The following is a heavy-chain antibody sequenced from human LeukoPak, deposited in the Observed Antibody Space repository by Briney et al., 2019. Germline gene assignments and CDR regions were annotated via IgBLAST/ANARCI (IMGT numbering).Heavy chain of an antibody. Sequence: PGGSLRLSCAASGFTFSSYSVTWVRQAPGKGLEWVSSITSSSSYISYADSVKGRFTISRDNAKSSPYLQMNSLRAEDTAVYYCTRIAGAGTEADAFDIWGQGTMLTVTS. V-gene: IGHV3-21*01. J-gene: IGHJ3*02. D-gene: IGHD6-13*01. CDR3: TRIAGAGTEADAFDI. CDR2: ITSSSSYI. CDR1: GFTFSSYS.